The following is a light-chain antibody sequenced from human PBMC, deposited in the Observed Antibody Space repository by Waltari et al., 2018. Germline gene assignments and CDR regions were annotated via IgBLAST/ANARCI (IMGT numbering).Light chain of an antibody. CDR1: QSISSQ. V-gene: IGKV3-15*01. CDR2: GAS. CDR3: QQYHESPPIT. J-gene: IGKJ3*01. Sequence: EIVMTQSPATLSVSPGERATLSCRASQSISSQLAWYQQKPGKAPRLLIYGASTRATGSPARFSGSGSGTEFSLTISSPQSEEFAVYCCQQYHESPPITFGPGTKVDIK.